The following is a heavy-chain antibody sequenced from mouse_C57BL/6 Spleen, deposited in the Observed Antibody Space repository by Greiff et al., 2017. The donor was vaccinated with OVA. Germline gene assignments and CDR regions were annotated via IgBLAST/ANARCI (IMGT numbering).Heavy chain of an antibody. CDR2: IRNKANGYTT. J-gene: IGHJ4*01. CDR1: GFTFTDYY. CDR3: ANGGAMDY. V-gene: IGHV7-3*01. Sequence: EVKLVESGGGLVQPGGSLSLYCAASGFTFTDYYMSWVRQPPGKALEWLGFIRNKANGYTTEYSASVKGRFTISRDNSQSILYLQMNALRAEDSATYYCANGGAMDYWGQGTSVTVSS.